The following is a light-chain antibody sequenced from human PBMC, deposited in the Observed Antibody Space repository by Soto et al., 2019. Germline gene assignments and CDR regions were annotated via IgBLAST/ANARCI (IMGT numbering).Light chain of an antibody. CDR3: HQYNTFLTWT. J-gene: IGKJ1*01. Sequence: EIVLTQSPGTLSLSPGERATLSCRASQSVSSSYLAWYQQKPGQAPRLLIYGASSRATGIPDRFSGSGSGTDSTLTISRLEPEDFAIYYCHQYNTFLTWTFGQGTRVEIK. V-gene: IGKV3-20*01. CDR1: QSVSSSY. CDR2: GAS.